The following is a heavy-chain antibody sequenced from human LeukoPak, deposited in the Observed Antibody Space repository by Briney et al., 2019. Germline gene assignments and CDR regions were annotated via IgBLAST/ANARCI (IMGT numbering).Heavy chain of an antibody. J-gene: IGHJ4*02. D-gene: IGHD4-17*01. Sequence: SETLSLTCTVSGGSISSYYWSWIRQPAGKGLEWIGRIYTSGSTNYNPSLKSRVTMSVDTSENQFSLKLSSVTAADTAVYYCARESRYGDYVKYWGQGTLVTVSS. V-gene: IGHV4-4*07. CDR3: ARESRYGDYVKY. CDR1: GGSISSYY. CDR2: IYTSGST.